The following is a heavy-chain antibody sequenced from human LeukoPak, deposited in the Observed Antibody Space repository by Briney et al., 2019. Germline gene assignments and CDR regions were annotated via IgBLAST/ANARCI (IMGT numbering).Heavy chain of an antibody. CDR2: INPNSGGT. V-gene: IGHV1-2*02. CDR1: GYSFTGYY. J-gene: IGHJ4*02. D-gene: IGHD1-26*01. CDR3: ARPLSGSYYPEFDY. Sequence: ASVKVSCKASGYSFTGYYMHWVRQAPGQGLEWIGWINPNSGGTNYAQKFQGRVTMTRNTSISTAYMELSSLRSEDTAVYYCARPLSGSYYPEFDYWGQGTLVTVSS.